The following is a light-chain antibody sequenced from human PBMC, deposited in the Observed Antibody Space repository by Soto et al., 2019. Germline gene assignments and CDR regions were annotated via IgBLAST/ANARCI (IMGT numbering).Light chain of an antibody. J-gene: IGKJ1*01. CDR3: QQYGSSPTWT. CDR2: GAS. CDR1: QSVTSSY. V-gene: IGKV3-20*01. Sequence: EIVLTQSPGTLSLSPGETATLSCRASQSVTSSYLAWYQQKPGQAPRLLIYGASSRATGIPNRFGGSGSGTDFTLTISRLEPEDFAVYYCQQYGSSPTWTFGQGTKVDIK.